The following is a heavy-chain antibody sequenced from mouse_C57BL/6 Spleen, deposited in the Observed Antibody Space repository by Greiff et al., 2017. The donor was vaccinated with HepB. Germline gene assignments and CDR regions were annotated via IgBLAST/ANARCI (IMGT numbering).Heavy chain of an antibody. J-gene: IGHJ1*03. CDR3: ARRALTTVVAPYWYFDV. CDR2: INPNNGGT. CDR1: GYTFTDYY. Sequence: VQLQQSGPELVKPGASVKISCKASGYTFTDYYMNWVKQSHGKSLEWIGDINPNNGGTSYTQKFKGKATLTVDKSSSTAYMELRSLTSEDSAVYYCARRALTTVVAPYWYFDVWGTGTTVTVSS. D-gene: IGHD1-1*01. V-gene: IGHV1-26*01.